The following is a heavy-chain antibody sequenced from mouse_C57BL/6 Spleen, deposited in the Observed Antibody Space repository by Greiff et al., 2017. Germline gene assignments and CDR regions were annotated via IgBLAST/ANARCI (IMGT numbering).Heavy chain of an antibody. D-gene: IGHD4-1*01. CDR1: GFTFSSYG. J-gene: IGHJ2*01. CDR3: ERHGWDEWFDY. Sequence: EVKLMESGGDLVKPGGSLKLSCAASGFTFSSYGMSWVRQTPDKRLEWVATISSGGSYTYYPDTVKGRFTISRDNAKNTLYLEMSSLKSEETAMYYGERHGWDEWFDYWGQGTTLTVSS. CDR2: ISSGGSYT. V-gene: IGHV5-6*01.